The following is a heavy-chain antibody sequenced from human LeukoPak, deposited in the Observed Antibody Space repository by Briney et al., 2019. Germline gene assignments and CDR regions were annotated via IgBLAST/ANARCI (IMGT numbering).Heavy chain of an antibody. Sequence: PSETLSLTCTVSGGSISSYYWSGIRQPPGKGLEWIWYIYTSGSTNYNPALKSRVTISVDTYTNKFSLKLSSVTAADTAVYYCARLSTYYYDSSGRWGYFDYWGQGTLVTVSS. D-gene: IGHD3-22*01. CDR1: GGSISSYY. V-gene: IGHV4-4*09. J-gene: IGHJ4*02. CDR2: IYTSGST. CDR3: ARLSTYYYDSSGRWGYFDY.